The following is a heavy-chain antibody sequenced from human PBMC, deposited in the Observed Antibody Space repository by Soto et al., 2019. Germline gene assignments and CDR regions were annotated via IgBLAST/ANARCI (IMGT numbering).Heavy chain of an antibody. D-gene: IGHD3-9*01. V-gene: IGHV4-59*01. Sequence: PSETLSLTCTVSGGSISSYYWSWIRQPPGKGLEWIGYIYYSGSTNYNPSLKSRVTISVDTSKNRFSLKLSSVTAADTAVYYCASGGGYFDSIDYWGQGTLVTVSS. CDR3: ASGGGYFDSIDY. CDR1: GGSISSYY. CDR2: IYYSGST. J-gene: IGHJ4*02.